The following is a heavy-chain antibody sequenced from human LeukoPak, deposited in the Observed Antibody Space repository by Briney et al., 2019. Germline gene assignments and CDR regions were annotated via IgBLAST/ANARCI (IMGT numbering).Heavy chain of an antibody. V-gene: IGHV4-34*01. J-gene: IGHJ4*02. CDR3: ARGEYSSFMYYFDY. CDR2: INHSGST. Sequence: SETLSLTCAVYGGSFSGYYWSWIRQPPGKGLEWIGEINHSGSTNYNPSLKSRVTISVDTSKNQFSLKLSSVTAADTAVYYCARGEYSSFMYYFDYWGQGTLVTVSS. D-gene: IGHD6-6*01. CDR1: GGSFSGYY.